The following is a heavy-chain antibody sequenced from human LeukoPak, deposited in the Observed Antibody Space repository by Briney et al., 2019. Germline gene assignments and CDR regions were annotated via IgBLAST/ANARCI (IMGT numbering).Heavy chain of an antibody. CDR3: ARGLVVVAAIDWFDP. J-gene: IGHJ5*02. Sequence: PGGSLRLSCAASGFTFSSYSMNWVRQAPGKGLEWVSYISSSSSTIYYADSVKGRFTISRDNAKNSLYLQMNSLRAEDTAVYYCARGLVVVAAIDWFDPWGQGTLVTVSS. V-gene: IGHV3-48*01. CDR1: GFTFSSYS. D-gene: IGHD2-15*01. CDR2: ISSSSSTI.